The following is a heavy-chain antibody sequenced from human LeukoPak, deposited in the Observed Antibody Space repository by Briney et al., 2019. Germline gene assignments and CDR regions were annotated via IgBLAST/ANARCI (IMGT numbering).Heavy chain of an antibody. CDR3: AKDGVIVGATYFDY. CDR2: ISYDGSIE. D-gene: IGHD1-26*01. J-gene: IGHJ4*02. Sequence: PGGSLRLSCAVSGFTFSTYGMHWVRQAPGKGLEWVAAISYDGSIEYYEDSVKGRITISRDNSRNTLYLQMNSLRAEDTAVYYCAKDGVIVGATYFDYWGQGTLVTVSS. V-gene: IGHV3-30*18. CDR1: GFTFSTYG.